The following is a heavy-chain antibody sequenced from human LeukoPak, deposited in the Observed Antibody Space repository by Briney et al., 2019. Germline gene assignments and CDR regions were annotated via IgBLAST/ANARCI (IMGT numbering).Heavy chain of an antibody. J-gene: IGHJ4*02. V-gene: IGHV1-24*01. D-gene: IGHD4-17*01. CDR2: FYPEDGET. CDR1: GYTLTELS. CDR3: ATLTVVNGDYALFDY. Sequence: ASVKVSCKVSGYTLTELSMHWVRQAPGRGREGVGGFYPEDGETIYAQKFQGRVTMTEDTSTDTACMELSSLRSEDTAVYYCATLTVVNGDYALFDYWGQGTLVTVSS.